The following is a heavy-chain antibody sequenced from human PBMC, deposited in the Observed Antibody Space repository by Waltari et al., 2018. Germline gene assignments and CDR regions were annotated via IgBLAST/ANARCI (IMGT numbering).Heavy chain of an antibody. D-gene: IGHD3-3*01. Sequence: QVQLQESGPGLVKPSETLSLTCTVPGRSISSYYWSWIRQPAGKGLEWIGRIYISGSTNYNPSLKSRVTMSLDTSKNHFSLTLSSVTAADTAVYYCARVFWTSASSGVSFLDPWGQGTLVTVSS. CDR3: ARVFWTSASSGVSFLDP. CDR1: GRSISSYY. CDR2: IYISGST. J-gene: IGHJ5*02. V-gene: IGHV4-4*07.